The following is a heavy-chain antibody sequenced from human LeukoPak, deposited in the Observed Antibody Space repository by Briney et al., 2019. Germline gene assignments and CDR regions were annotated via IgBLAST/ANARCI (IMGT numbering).Heavy chain of an antibody. CDR3: ATMDGYNYHFDY. CDR2: ISGSGGST. J-gene: IGHJ4*02. CDR1: GFTFSSYA. V-gene: IGHV3-23*01. D-gene: IGHD5-24*01. Sequence: PGGSLRLSCAASGFTFSSYAMSWVRQAPGKGLEWVSAISGSGGSTNYADSVKDRFTISRGNSKNTLYLQMNSLRAEDTAVYYCATMDGYNYHFDYWGQGTLVTVSS.